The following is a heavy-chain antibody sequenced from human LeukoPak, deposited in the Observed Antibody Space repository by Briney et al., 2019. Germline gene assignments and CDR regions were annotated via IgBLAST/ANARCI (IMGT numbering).Heavy chain of an antibody. J-gene: IGHJ4*02. D-gene: IGHD1-20*01. CDR3: ARVGGVRYNWNPDY. CDR1: GFTFSSYS. V-gene: IGHV3-21*01. CDR2: ISSSSSYI. Sequence: PGGSLRLSCAASGFTFSSYSMNWVRQAPGKGLEWVSSISSSSSYIYYADSVKGRFTISRDNAKNSLYLQMNSLRAEDTAVYYCARVGGVRYNWNPDYWGQGTLVTVSS.